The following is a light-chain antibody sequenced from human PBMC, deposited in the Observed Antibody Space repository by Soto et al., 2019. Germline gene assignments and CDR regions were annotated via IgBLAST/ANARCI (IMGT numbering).Light chain of an antibody. Sequence: DIQMTQSPSTLSASVGDRVTITCRASQSISNWLAWYQQKPGKAPKLLIYKASSLESGVPSRFSGSGSGTEFTLTISSLQPDDFATYYCQQYNSYPWTLGQGTKVEI. CDR3: QQYNSYPWT. V-gene: IGKV1-5*03. CDR1: QSISNW. J-gene: IGKJ1*01. CDR2: KAS.